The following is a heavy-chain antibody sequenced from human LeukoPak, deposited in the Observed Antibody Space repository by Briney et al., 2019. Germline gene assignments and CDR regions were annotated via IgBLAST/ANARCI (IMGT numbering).Heavy chain of an antibody. J-gene: IGHJ6*03. CDR1: GFTLSSYG. D-gene: IGHD3-10*01. CDR2: IRYDGSNK. V-gene: IGHV3-30*02. CDR3: AKDRDLYYYYYMDV. Sequence: GGSLRLSCAASGFTLSSYGMHWVRQAPGKGLEWVAFIRYDGSNKYYADSVKGRFTISRDNSKNTLYLQMNSLRAEDTAVYYCAKDRDLYYYYYMDVWGKGTTVTISS.